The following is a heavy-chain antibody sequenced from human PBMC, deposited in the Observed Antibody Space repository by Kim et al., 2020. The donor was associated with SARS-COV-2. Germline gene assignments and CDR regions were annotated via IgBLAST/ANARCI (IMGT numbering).Heavy chain of an antibody. J-gene: IGHJ4*02. CDR3: ARGIAAAHDY. D-gene: IGHD6-25*01. CDR2: T. Sequence: TKDTPALHSRVTISVDKSKNQFSLKLSSVTAADTAVYYCARGIAAAHDYWGQGTLVTVSS. V-gene: IGHV4-4*02.